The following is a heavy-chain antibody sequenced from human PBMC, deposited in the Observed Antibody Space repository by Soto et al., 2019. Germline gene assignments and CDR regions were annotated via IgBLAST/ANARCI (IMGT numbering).Heavy chain of an antibody. D-gene: IGHD2-2*01. Sequence: SETLSLTCTVSGGSISSYYWSWIRQPPGKGLEWIGYIYYSGSTNYNPSLKSRVTISVDTSKNQFSLKLSSVTAADTAVYYCARRVVPAATHYYYYMDVWGKGTTVTVSS. CDR1: GGSISSYY. V-gene: IGHV4-59*08. CDR2: IYYSGST. J-gene: IGHJ6*03. CDR3: ARRVVPAATHYYYYMDV.